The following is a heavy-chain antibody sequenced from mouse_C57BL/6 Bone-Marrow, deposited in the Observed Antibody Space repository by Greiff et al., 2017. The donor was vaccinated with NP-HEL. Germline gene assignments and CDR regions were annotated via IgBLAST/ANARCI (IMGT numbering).Heavy chain of an antibody. Sequence: QVQLQQPGAELVMPGASVKLSCKASGYTFTSYWMHWVKQRPGQGLEWIGEIDPSDSYTNYNQKFKGKSTLTVDKSSSIAYMQLSSLTSEDSAVYYCARSGDGYLYAMDYWGQGTSVTVSS. CDR2: IDPSDSYT. D-gene: IGHD2-3*01. CDR1: GYTFTSYW. V-gene: IGHV1-69*01. CDR3: ARSGDGYLYAMDY. J-gene: IGHJ4*01.